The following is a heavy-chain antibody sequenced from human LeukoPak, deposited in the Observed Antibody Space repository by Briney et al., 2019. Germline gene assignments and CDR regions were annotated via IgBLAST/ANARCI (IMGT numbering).Heavy chain of an antibody. D-gene: IGHD4-11*01. CDR3: AKDLLYSNYEPGYFDY. Sequence: PGGSLRLSCAASGFTISSYGKHWVRQAPGTGQERVAFIRYDGSNKYYADSVKGRFTISRDNFKNTLYLQMNSLRAEDTAVYYCAKDLLYSNYEPGYFDYWGQGTLVTVSS. CDR2: IRYDGSNK. J-gene: IGHJ4*02. CDR1: GFTISSYG. V-gene: IGHV3-30*02.